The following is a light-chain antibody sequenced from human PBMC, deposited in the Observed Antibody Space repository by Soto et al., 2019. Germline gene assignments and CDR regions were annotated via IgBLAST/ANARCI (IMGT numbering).Light chain of an antibody. CDR1: QSINNY. CDR3: QPYDNWPWT. V-gene: IGKV1-39*02. Sequence: DIQMTQSPSSLSASVGARRTITGLSSQSINNYLNWYQQKPGKAAKLLIYAAYSLQSGVPSRFSGSGSGTDFTLTISSLQSADFAVYYCQPYDNWPWTVGQVTQVEIK. CDR2: AAY. J-gene: IGKJ1*01.